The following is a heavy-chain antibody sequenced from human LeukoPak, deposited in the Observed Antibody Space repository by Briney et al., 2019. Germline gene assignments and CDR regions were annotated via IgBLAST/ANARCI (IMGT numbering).Heavy chain of an antibody. CDR2: ISAYNGNT. D-gene: IGHD3-3*01. CDR3: AREESYYDFWSGYYHGYNWFDP. CDR1: GHTFTSYG. V-gene: IGHV1-18*01. Sequence: ASVKVSCKASGHTFTSYGISWVRQAPGQGLEWMGWISAYNGNTNYAQKLQGRVTMTTDTSTSTAYMELRSLRSDDTAVYYCAREESYYDFWSGYYHGYNWFDPWGQGTLVTVSS. J-gene: IGHJ5*02.